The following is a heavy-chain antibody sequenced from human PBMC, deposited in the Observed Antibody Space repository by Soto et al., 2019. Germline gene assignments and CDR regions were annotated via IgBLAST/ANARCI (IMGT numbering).Heavy chain of an antibody. D-gene: IGHD3-9*01. V-gene: IGHV4-39*01. J-gene: IGHJ4*02. CDR2: IYYRGNA. Sequence: QLQLQESGPGLVKPSETLSLTCSVSDDSINSDKYYWGWIRQPPGHGLEWIGSIYYRGNAYYNPSLESRVTISLDHSNSQFSLKLNSVTAADSAVYFWARLEGLATISYYFDFWGPGALVTVSS. CDR3: ARLEGLATISYYFDF. CDR1: DDSINSDKYY.